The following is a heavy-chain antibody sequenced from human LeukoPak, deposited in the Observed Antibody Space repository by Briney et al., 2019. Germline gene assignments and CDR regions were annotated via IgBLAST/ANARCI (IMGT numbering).Heavy chain of an antibody. CDR1: GGSISSSSYY. CDR3: ARFGSSTWYKGAFDI. Sequence: SETLSLTCTVSGGSISSSSYYWGWIRQPPGKGLEWIGNIYYSGTTYHNQSLKSRVTILVDTSKNQFSLSLTSVTAADTAVYYCARFGSSTWYKGAFDIWGQGTMVTVAS. J-gene: IGHJ3*02. CDR2: IYYSGTT. D-gene: IGHD6-13*01. V-gene: IGHV4-39*07.